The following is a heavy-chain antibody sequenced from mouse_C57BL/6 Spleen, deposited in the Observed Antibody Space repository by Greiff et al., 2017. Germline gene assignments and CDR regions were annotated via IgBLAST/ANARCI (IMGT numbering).Heavy chain of an antibody. D-gene: IGHD2-1*01. CDR3: ARGGYYGKGDYYAMDY. CDR1: GYTFTSYW. CDR2: IHPNSGST. J-gene: IGHJ4*01. V-gene: IGHV1-64*01. Sequence: VQLQQPGAELVKPGASVKLSCKASGYTFTSYWMHWVKQRPGQGLEWIGMIHPNSGSTNYNEKFKSKATLTVDKSSSTAYMQLSSLTSEDSAVYYCARGGYYGKGDYYAMDYWGQGTSVTVSS.